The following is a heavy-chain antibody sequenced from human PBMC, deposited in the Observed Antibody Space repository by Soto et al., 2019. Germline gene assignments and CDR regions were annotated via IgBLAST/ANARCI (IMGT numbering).Heavy chain of an antibody. J-gene: IGHJ4*02. CDR3: AREISSSGPDYEY. Sequence: EVQLVESGGGLVQPGGSLRLSCAASGFTFSDYYINWVRQAPGKGLEWVGRTRNKANSYTTDYAAFVKGRFTISRDDSKNLIYLQMNSLKTEDTAVYYCAREISSSGPDYEYWGQGTLVTVSS. D-gene: IGHD3-22*01. V-gene: IGHV3-72*01. CDR1: GFTFSDYY. CDR2: TRNKANSYTT.